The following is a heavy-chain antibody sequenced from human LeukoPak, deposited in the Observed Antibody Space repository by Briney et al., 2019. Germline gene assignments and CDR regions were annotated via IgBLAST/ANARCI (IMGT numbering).Heavy chain of an antibody. J-gene: IGHJ4*02. CDR3: ATEGWLRLGTSFDY. CDR1: GFTFSSYW. V-gene: IGHV3-7*01. CDR2: IKQDGSEK. D-gene: IGHD5-12*01. Sequence: GGSLRLSCAASGFTFSSYWMSWVRQAPGKGLEWVANIKQDGSEKYYVDSVKGRFTISRDNAKNSLYLQMNSLRAEDTAVYYCATEGWLRLGTSFDYWGQGTLVTVSS.